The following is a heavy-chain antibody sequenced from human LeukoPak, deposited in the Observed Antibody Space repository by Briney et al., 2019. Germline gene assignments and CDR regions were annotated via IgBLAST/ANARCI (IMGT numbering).Heavy chain of an antibody. CDR1: GGSFSGYY. CDR2: INHSGSP. J-gene: IGHJ3*02. V-gene: IGHV4-34*01. Sequence: KTSETLSLTCAVYGGSFSGYYWSWLRHPPGKGLEGIGEINHSGSPNYNPSLKGRVTISIETSKNQLSLKLSSVTAADTAVYSCVRHVARAFDIWGQGTKVTVSS. CDR3: VRHVARAFDI.